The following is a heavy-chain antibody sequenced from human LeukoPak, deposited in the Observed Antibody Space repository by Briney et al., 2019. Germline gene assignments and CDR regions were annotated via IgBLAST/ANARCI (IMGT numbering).Heavy chain of an antibody. CDR1: GGSISSSSYY. D-gene: IGHD2-8*01. V-gene: IGHV4-39*07. CDR2: IYYSGST. CDR3: ARADPSGYATQPFNWFDP. J-gene: IGHJ5*02. Sequence: SETLSLTCTVSGGSISSSSYYWGWIRQPPGKGLEWIGSIYYSGSTYYNPSLKSRVTISVDTSKNQFSLKLSSVTAADTAVYYCARADPSGYATQPFNWFDPWGQGTLVTVSS.